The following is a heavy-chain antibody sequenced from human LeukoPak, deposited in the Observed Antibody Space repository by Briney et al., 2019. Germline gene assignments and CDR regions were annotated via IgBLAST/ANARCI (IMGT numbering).Heavy chain of an antibody. J-gene: IGHJ4*02. CDR1: RDSTSRYY. D-gene: IGHD1-26*01. Sequence: SETLSLTRSVSRDSTSRYYWSWIRHPPGKGLEWIGYISYSGSTNYNPSLKSRVTISGDMYKNQFSLKLSSVTAADTAVYYCARVRMGATGAPFDSWGQGTLVTVSS. CDR2: ISYSGST. V-gene: IGHV4-59*01. CDR3: ARVRMGATGAPFDS.